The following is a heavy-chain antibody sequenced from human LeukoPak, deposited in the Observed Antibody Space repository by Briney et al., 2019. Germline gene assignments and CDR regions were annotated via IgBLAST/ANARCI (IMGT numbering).Heavy chain of an antibody. V-gene: IGHV1-69*06. J-gene: IGHJ6*03. CDR1: GYTFTGYY. D-gene: IGHD2-15*01. CDR3: ARDAGEGVVATYYMDV. Sequence: GASVKVSCKASGYTFTGYYMHWVRQAPGQGLEWMGGIIPIFGTANYAQKFQGRVTITADKSTSTAYMELSSLRSGDTAVYYCARDAGEGVVATYYMDVWGKGTTVTVSS. CDR2: IIPIFGTA.